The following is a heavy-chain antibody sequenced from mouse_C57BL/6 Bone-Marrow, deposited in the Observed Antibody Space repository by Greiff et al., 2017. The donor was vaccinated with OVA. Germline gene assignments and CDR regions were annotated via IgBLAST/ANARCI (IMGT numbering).Heavy chain of an antibody. V-gene: IGHV1-78*01. CDR2: IYPRDGCT. CDR1: GYTFTDHT. CDR3: ERKGYGNAMDY. J-gene: IGHJ4*01. D-gene: IGHD2-1*01. Sequence: VQLQQSDAELVKPGASVKISCKVSGYTFTDHTIHWMKQRPEQGLEWIGYIYPRDGCTKYNEKFKGTATLTADKSSSPAYMQLNRLTYEDTAVYFCERKGYGNAMDYWGQGTSVTVSS.